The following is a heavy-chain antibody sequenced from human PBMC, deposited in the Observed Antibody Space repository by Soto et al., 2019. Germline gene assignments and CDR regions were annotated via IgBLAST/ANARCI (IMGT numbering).Heavy chain of an antibody. CDR1: GYAFTGHY. V-gene: IGHV1-2*02. CDR2: ISPKSGVT. D-gene: IGHD1-1*01. CDR3: AKGMPIGNTLAILDS. J-gene: IGHJ4*02. Sequence: QVQLVQSGAEVKKHGASVRVSCKASGYAFTGHYLFWVRQAPGQGLQWMGWISPKSGVTNHAQRFQGRVTMTRDTAISTAYMDLSRLTSADTAVYYCAKGMPIGNTLAILDSWGQGTQVTVSS.